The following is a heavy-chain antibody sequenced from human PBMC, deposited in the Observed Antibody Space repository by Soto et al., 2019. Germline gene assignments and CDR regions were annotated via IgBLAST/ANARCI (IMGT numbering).Heavy chain of an antibody. V-gene: IGHV3-33*01. D-gene: IGHD2-2*01. CDR1: GFTFSRYG. CDR3: ARGRIPSAIFDWFDP. CDR2: IWNDGSNE. J-gene: IGHJ5*02. Sequence: QVQLVESGGGVVQPGRSLRLSCAASGFTFSRYGMHWVRQAPGKGLEWVAVIWNDGSNEYYADSVKGRFTISRDNSKNTMYMQTNSLRGEDTGVYYCARGRIPSAIFDWFDPWGQGTLVTVSS.